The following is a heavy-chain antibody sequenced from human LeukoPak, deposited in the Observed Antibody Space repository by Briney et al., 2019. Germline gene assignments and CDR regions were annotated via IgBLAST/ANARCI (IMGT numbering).Heavy chain of an antibody. D-gene: IGHD3-3*01. CDR1: GFTFSTYS. CDR2: ISSSSSYI. Sequence: GGSLRFSGAASGFTFSTYSMNWVPQAPGKGLEGGSYISSSSSYIYYADSVKGRFTISRDNARNSLYLQMNSLRAEDTAVYYCARGDPIYDFWSGGDYWGQGSLVTVSS. CDR3: ARGDPIYDFWSGGDY. J-gene: IGHJ4*02. V-gene: IGHV3-21*01.